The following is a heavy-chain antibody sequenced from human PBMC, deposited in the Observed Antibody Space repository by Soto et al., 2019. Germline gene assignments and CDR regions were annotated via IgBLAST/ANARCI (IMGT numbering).Heavy chain of an antibody. CDR3: ARDLWSEQQLVLFAFDI. CDR2: ISSSSSYT. V-gene: IGHV3-11*06. J-gene: IGHJ3*02. Sequence: GGSLRLSCAASGFTFSDYYMSCIRQAPGTVLEWVSYISSSSSYTNYADSVKGRFTISRDNAKNSLYLQMNSLRAEDTAVYYCARDLWSEQQLVLFAFDIWGQGTMVTGSS. D-gene: IGHD6-6*01. CDR1: GFTFSDYY.